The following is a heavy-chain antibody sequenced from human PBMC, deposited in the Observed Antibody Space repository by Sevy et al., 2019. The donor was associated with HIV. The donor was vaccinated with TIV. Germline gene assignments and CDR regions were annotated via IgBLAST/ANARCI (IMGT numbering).Heavy chain of an antibody. CDR1: GFTFSDFT. V-gene: IGHV3-49*03. CDR2: IRTRAQGEAT. J-gene: IGHJ4*01. CDR3: ARDGFSGPLDLDF. D-gene: IGHD5-12*01. Sequence: SLRLSCRTSGFTFSDFTITWFRQAPGKGLEWVCLIRTRAQGEATIYAASVQGRFFNSRADSNSLAYLHMNSLRAEDAGVYDCARDGFSGPLDLDFWGQGTLVTVSS.